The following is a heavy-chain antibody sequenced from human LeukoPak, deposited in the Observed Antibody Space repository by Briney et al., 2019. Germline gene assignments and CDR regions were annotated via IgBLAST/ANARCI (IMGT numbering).Heavy chain of an antibody. V-gene: IGHV3-23*01. CDR3: AKHSGSYFIYYIDS. CDR1: GFTFSSYG. J-gene: IGHJ4*02. D-gene: IGHD1-26*01. Sequence: GGPLRLSCAASGFTFSSYGLSWVRQAPGKGLEWVSTISGSAYNSYYADSVKGRFTISRDNSANTLYLQMHNLRAEDTALYYCAKHSGSYFIYYIDSWGQGTLVTVSS. CDR2: ISGSAYNS.